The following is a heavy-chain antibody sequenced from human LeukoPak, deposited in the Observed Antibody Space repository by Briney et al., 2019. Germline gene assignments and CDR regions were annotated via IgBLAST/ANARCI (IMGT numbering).Heavy chain of an antibody. J-gene: IGHJ6*02. Sequence: GGSLRLSCPASGFTFSSYAMSWVRQAPAKGLEWVSAISGSGGSKYYADSVKGRFTISRDNSKNTLYLQMNSLRAEDTAVYYWAKTARYYGMDVWGQGTTVTVSS. CDR1: GFTFSSYA. CDR3: AKTARYYGMDV. V-gene: IGHV3-23*01. CDR2: ISGSGGSK.